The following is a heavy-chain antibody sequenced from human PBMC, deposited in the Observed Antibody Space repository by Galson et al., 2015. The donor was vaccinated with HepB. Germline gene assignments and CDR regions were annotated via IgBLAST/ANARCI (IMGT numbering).Heavy chain of an antibody. V-gene: IGHV3-53*01. D-gene: IGHD6-13*01. CDR1: GFTVSSNY. Sequence: SLRLSCATSGFTVSSNYMSWVRQAPGKGLEWVSVIYSGGSTYYADSVKGRFTISRDNSKNTLYLQMNSLRAEDTAVYYCARVSSAAVAFDIWGQGTMVTVSS. J-gene: IGHJ3*02. CDR2: IYSGGST. CDR3: ARVSSAAVAFDI.